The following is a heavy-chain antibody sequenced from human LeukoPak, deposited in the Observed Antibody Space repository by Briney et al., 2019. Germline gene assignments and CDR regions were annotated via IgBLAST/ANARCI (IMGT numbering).Heavy chain of an antibody. D-gene: IGHD3-3*01. J-gene: IGHJ4*02. Sequence: PGGSLGLSCAASGFTFSSYGMNWVRQAPGKGLEWVSYISSSGSTIYYADSVKGRFTISRDNAKNSLYLQMNSLRAEDTAVYYCARGSDGDYFDYWGQGTLVTVSS. CDR1: GFTFSSYG. V-gene: IGHV3-48*03. CDR3: ARGSDGDYFDY. CDR2: ISSSGSTI.